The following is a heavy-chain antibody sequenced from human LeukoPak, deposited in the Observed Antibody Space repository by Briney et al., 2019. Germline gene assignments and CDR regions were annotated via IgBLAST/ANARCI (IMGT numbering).Heavy chain of an antibody. CDR3: ARGRNWNDGWFDP. V-gene: IGHV4-34*01. CDR1: GGTFSGYY. CDR2: INHSGST. J-gene: IGHJ5*02. Sequence: PSETLSLTCAVNGGTFSGYYWSWIRQPPGKGLEWIGEINHSGSTNYNPSLKSRVTISVDTSKNQFSLKLSSVTAADTAVYYCARGRNWNDGWFDPWGQGTLVTVSS. D-gene: IGHD1-1*01.